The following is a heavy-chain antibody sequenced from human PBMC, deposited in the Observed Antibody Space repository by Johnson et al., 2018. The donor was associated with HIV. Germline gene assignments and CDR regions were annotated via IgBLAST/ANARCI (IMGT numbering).Heavy chain of an antibody. J-gene: IGHJ3*01. CDR1: GLTFPFNTYW. D-gene: IGHD2-2*01. V-gene: IGHV3-11*01. CDR2: ISSSGSTI. Sequence: QVQLVESGGGLVQPGGSLRLSCAASGLTFPFNTYWMSWVRQAPGKGLEWVSYISSSGSTIYYADSVKGRFTLSRDNAKNSLFLQMHSLRVEDTAIYYCARVGYQLHDAFDLWGQGTMVTVSS. CDR3: ARVGYQLHDAFDL.